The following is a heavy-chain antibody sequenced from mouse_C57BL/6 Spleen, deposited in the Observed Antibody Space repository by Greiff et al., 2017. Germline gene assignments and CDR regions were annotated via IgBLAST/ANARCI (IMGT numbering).Heavy chain of an antibody. CDR2: IDPETGGT. CDR3: TRGGTTVVATGYFDY. D-gene: IGHD1-1*01. CDR1: GYTFTDYE. J-gene: IGHJ2*01. V-gene: IGHV1-15*01. Sequence: VQRVESGAELVRPGASVTLSCKASGYTFTDYEMHWVKQTPVHGLEWIGAIDPETGGTAYNQKFKGKAILTADKSSSTAYMELRSLTSEDSAVYYCTRGGTTVVATGYFDYWGQGTTLTVSS.